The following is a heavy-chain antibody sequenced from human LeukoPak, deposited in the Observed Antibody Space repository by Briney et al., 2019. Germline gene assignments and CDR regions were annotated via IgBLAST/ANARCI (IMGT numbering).Heavy chain of an antibody. J-gene: IGHJ4*02. V-gene: IGHV4-39*07. D-gene: IGHD2-15*01. CDR1: GGSISSSSYY. Sequence: PSETLSLTCTVSGGSISSSSYYWGWIRQPPGKGLEWIGSIYYSGSTYYNPSLKSRVTVSVDKSKNQFSLKLTSVTAADTAVYYCARRYCSGGTCYPFDYWGQGTQVTVSS. CDR3: ARRYCSGGTCYPFDY. CDR2: IYYSGST.